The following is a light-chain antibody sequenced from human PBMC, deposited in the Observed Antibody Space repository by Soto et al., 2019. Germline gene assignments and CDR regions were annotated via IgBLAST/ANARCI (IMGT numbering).Light chain of an antibody. CDR3: SSYTGSVFL. V-gene: IGLV2-14*01. CDR1: SSDVGGYNY. Sequence: QSVLTQPASVSGSPGQSITISCTGTSSDVGGYNYVSWYQQYPGEAPRLMIYDVSNRPSRVSNRFSGSKSGNTASLTISGLQADDEADYYCSSYTGSVFLFGGGTQLTVL. CDR2: DVS. J-gene: IGLJ7*01.